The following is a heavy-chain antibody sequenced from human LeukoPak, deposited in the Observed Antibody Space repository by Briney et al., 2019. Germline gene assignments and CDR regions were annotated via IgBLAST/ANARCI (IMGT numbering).Heavy chain of an antibody. CDR1: GYTFTSYY. CDR2: INPSGGST. CDR3: ARDATVAGSGIAAAGNQKSFY. D-gene: IGHD6-13*01. Sequence: ASVKVSCKASGYTFTSYYMHWVRQAPGQGLEWMGIINPSGGSTSYAQKFQGRVTMTRDMSTSTVYMELSSLRSEDTAVYYCARDATVAGSGIAAAGNQKSFYWGQGTLVTVSS. J-gene: IGHJ4*02. V-gene: IGHV1-46*01.